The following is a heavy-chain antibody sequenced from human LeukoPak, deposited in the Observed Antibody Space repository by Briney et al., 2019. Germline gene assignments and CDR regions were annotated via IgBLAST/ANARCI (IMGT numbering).Heavy chain of an antibody. CDR2: IYGGGST. CDR3: AKGRIAAAGAPIDY. CDR1: GFTVSSNY. Sequence: GGSLRLSCEASGFTVSSNYMSWVRQAPGKGLEWVSVIYGGGSTYYADSVKGRFTISRDTSKNTLYLQMNSLRAEDTAVYYCAKGRIAAAGAPIDYWGQGTLVTVSS. D-gene: IGHD6-13*01. J-gene: IGHJ4*02. V-gene: IGHV3-53*01.